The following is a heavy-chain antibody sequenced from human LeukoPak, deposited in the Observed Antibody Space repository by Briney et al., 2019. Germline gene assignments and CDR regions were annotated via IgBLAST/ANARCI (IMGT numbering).Heavy chain of an antibody. CDR3: ARDDYDILTGYCIFDY. J-gene: IGHJ4*02. V-gene: IGHV4-39*07. Sequence: SQTLSLTCTVSGGSISSGSYYWGWIRQPPGRGRGGFGGIYYSGSTYYNPSLKSRVTISVDTSKNQFSLKLSSVTAADTAVYYCARDDYDILTGYCIFDYWGQGTLVTVSS. D-gene: IGHD3-9*01. CDR1: GGSISSGSYY. CDR2: IYYSGST.